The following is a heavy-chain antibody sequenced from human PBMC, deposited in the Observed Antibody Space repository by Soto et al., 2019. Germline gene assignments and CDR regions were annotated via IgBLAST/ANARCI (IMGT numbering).Heavy chain of an antibody. CDR3: ARVGSAAVAGIDY. Sequence: PGGSLRLSCAASGFTFSSYSMNWVRQAPGKGLEWVSSISSSSSYIYYADPVKGRFTISRDNAKNSLYLQMNSLRAEDTAVYYCARVGSAAVAGIDYWGQGTLVTVSS. J-gene: IGHJ4*02. V-gene: IGHV3-21*01. D-gene: IGHD6-19*01. CDR2: ISSSSSYI. CDR1: GFTFSSYS.